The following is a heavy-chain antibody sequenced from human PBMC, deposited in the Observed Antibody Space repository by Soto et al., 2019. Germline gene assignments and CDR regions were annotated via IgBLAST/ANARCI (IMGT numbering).Heavy chain of an antibody. CDR2: TYYRSKWYN. CDR3: AISGYGLYFFEF. CDR1: WDSVSSNSAA. D-gene: IGHD5-12*01. V-gene: IGHV6-1*01. Sequence: QVQLQQSGPGLVKPSQTLSLTCAIYWDSVSSNSAAWDWRRQSPSRGLEWLGRTYYRSKWYNDYAVSVKSRITSNPDTSKTLSSLQLNCETPEDTAVYYGAISGYGLYFFEFWGPGTLVTVSS. J-gene: IGHJ4*02.